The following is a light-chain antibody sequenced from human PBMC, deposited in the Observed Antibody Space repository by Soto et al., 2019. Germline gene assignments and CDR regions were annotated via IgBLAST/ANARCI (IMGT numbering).Light chain of an antibody. V-gene: IGLV2-14*01. CDR1: SSDVGGYNY. Sequence: QSVLTQPASVSGSPGQSITISCTGTSSDVGGYNYFSWYQQHPGKAPKLIFYEVSNRPSGVSNRFSGSKSGNTASLTISGLQAEDEADYYCSSYTSSSTVVFGGGTQLTVL. CDR3: SSYTSSSTVV. CDR2: EVS. J-gene: IGLJ2*01.